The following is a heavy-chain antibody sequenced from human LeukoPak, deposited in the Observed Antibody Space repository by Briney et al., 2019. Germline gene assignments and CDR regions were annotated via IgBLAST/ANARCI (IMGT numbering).Heavy chain of an antibody. D-gene: IGHD6-19*01. J-gene: IGHJ4*02. CDR1: GFTFSSYA. CDR3: ARSGYSSGWYSEGIGY. Sequence: PGGSLRLSCAASGFTFSSYAMSWVRQPPRRGLEWDSSISSSSSYIYYADSVKGRFTISRDNAKNSLYLQMNSLRAEDTAVYYCARSGYSSGWYSEGIGYWGQGTLVTVSS. CDR2: ISSSSSYI. V-gene: IGHV3-21*01.